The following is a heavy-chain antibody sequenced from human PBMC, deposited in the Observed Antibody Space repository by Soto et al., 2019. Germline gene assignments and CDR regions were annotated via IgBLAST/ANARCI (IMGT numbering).Heavy chain of an antibody. V-gene: IGHV3-23*01. CDR3: ASPDGDDWRGWEEGGYFDY. CDR2: LSGTGGRT. Sequence: EVQLLEYGGGLVQPGGSLRLSCAASGFTFDTYPLSWVRQAQGKGLEWVSALSGTGGRTFYADSVKGRFTIARDDSKNTFYRRLNGLSLEDTALSYCASPDGDDWRGWEEGGYFDYWGQGTLVAVSS. J-gene: IGHJ4*02. D-gene: IGHD2-21*02. CDR1: GFTFDTYP.